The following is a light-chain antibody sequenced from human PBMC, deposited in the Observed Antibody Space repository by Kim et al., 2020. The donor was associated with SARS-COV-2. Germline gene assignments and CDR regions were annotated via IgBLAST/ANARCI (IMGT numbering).Light chain of an antibody. V-gene: IGKV1D-12*01. J-gene: IGKJ4*01. CDR2: AAS. CDR3: QQANSFPLT. Sequence: DIHMTQSPSFVSASVGDRVTITCRASQDIGRWLAWYQQKPGRAPNLLISAASTLQSGVPSRFSGSGAGTDFTLTVSSLQAEDFATYYCQQANSFPLTFGGGTKLEIK. CDR1: QDIGRW.